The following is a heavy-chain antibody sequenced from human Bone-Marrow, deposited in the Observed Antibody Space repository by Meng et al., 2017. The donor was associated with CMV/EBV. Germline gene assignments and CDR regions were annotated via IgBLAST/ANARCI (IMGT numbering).Heavy chain of an antibody. D-gene: IGHD2-8*01. J-gene: IGHJ4*02. Sequence: GESLKISCAASGFTFSSYEMNWVRQAPGKGLEWVSYISSSGSSIYYADSVKGRITISRDNAKSALYLQMSSRRAEGTAFYYCAKWDYWGQGTLVTVSS. V-gene: IGHV3-48*03. CDR3: AKWDY. CDR2: ISSSGSSI. CDR1: GFTFSSYE.